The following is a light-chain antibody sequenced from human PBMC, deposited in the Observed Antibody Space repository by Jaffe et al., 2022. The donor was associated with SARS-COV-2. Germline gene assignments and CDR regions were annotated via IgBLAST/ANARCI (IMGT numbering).Light chain of an antibody. CDR3: QQCYGFPYT. CDR1: QSILYSSNNRNY. V-gene: IGKV4-1*01. Sequence: DVVMTQSPDSLAVSLGERATINCKSSQSILYSSNNRNYLAWYQQKPGQPPKLLIYWASTRESGVPDRFSGSGSGTDFTLTISSLQAEDVAVYYCQQCYGFPYTFGQGTRLEIK. J-gene: IGKJ2*01. CDR2: WAS.